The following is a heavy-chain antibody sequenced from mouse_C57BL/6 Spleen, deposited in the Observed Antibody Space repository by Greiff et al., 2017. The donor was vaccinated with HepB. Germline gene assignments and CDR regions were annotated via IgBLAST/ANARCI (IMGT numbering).Heavy chain of an antibody. D-gene: IGHD1-1*01. V-gene: IGHV3-6*01. J-gene: IGHJ1*03. CDR3: ARDDYYGSSYSYWYFDV. Sequence: EVKLVESGPGLVKPSQSLSLTCSVTGYSITSGYYWNWIRQFPGNKLEWMGYISYDGSNNYNPSLKNRISITRDTSKNQFFLKLNSVTTEDTATYYCARDDYYGSSYSYWYFDVWGTGTTVTVSS. CDR1: GYSITSGYY. CDR2: ISYDGSN.